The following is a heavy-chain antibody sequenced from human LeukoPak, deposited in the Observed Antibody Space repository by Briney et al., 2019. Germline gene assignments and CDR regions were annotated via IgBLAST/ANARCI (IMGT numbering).Heavy chain of an antibody. D-gene: IGHD3-9*01. V-gene: IGHV1-2*02. CDR2: INPNRGGT. CDR3: ARVTVWRSFVGPMDV. Sequence: GASVKVSCKASGYTFTGYYMHWVRQAPGQGLEWMGWINPNRGGTNYAQKFQGRVTMTRDTSISTAYMELSSLRSEDTAVYYCARVTVWRSFVGPMDVWGKGTTVTVSS. CDR1: GYTFTGYY. J-gene: IGHJ6*03.